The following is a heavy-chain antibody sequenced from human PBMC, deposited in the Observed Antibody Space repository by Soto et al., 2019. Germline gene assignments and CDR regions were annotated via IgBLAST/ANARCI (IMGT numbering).Heavy chain of an antibody. J-gene: IGHJ4*02. CDR2: INHSGST. D-gene: IGHD1-26*01. V-gene: IGHV4-34*01. Sequence: QVQLQQWGAGLLKPSETLSLTCAVYGGSFSGYYWSWIRQPPGKGLEWIGEINHSGSTNYNPSLKSRVTISVDAYKNQFSLKLSSVTAADTAVYYCATSGSYYSADYWGQGTLVTVSS. CDR3: ATSGSYYSADY. CDR1: GGSFSGYY.